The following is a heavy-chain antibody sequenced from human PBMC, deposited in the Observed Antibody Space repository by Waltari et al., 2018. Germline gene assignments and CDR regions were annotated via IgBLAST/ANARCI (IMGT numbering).Heavy chain of an antibody. Sequence: QVQLVQSGAEVKKPGSSVKVSCKASGGTFSSYAISWVRQAPGQGLAWMGGIIPILGTANYAQKFQGRVTSTTDESTSTAYMELSSLRSEDTAVYYCARDLLPLGITSFGVVMGLYMDVWGKGTTVTVSS. V-gene: IGHV1-69*05. CDR2: IIPILGTA. CDR3: ARDLLPLGITSFGVVMGLYMDV. D-gene: IGHD3-3*01. CDR1: GGTFSSYA. J-gene: IGHJ6*03.